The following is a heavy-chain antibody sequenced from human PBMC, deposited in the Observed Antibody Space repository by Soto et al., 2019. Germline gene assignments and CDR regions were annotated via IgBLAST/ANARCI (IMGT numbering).Heavy chain of an antibody. D-gene: IGHD5-18*01. Sequence: QVQLVQSGAEVKKPGSSVKVSCKASGGTFSSYAISWVRQAPGQGLEWMGGIIPIFGTANYAQKFQGRVTITADESTSTAYMELSSLRSEDTAVYYCARRLRTVDTPMVTGRGEYYYYGMDVWGQGTTVTFSS. CDR1: GGTFSSYA. V-gene: IGHV1-69*01. J-gene: IGHJ6*02. CDR3: ARRLRTVDTPMVTGRGEYYYYGMDV. CDR2: IIPIFGTA.